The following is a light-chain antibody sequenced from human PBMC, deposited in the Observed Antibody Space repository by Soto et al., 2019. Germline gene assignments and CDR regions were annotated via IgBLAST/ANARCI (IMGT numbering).Light chain of an antibody. CDR2: GAS. CDR1: QSVSSSY. V-gene: IGKV3-20*01. CDR3: QQYGSSPPIN. Sequence: EIVLTQSPGTLSLSPGERATLSCRASQSVSSSYLAWYQQNPGQAPRLLIYGASSRATGIPDRFSGSGSRTYFPITISRLEPEDSAVYYCQQYGSSPPINFGQGTRLEIK. J-gene: IGKJ5*01.